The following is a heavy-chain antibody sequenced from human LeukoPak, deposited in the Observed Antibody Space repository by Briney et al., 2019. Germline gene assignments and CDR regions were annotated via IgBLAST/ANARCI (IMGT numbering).Heavy chain of an antibody. D-gene: IGHD3-10*01. V-gene: IGHV4-39*01. J-gene: IGHJ4*02. CDR1: GGSISSSNYY. CDR3: TRHFGSGRDDY. CDR2: IHYSGST. Sequence: PSETLSLTCTVSGGSISSSNYYWGWIRQPPGKGLEWIGSIHYSGSTYYNPSLKSRVTVSVDTSKNQFTVNLSSVTAAVTAVYYCTRHFGSGRDDYWGQGTLVTVSS.